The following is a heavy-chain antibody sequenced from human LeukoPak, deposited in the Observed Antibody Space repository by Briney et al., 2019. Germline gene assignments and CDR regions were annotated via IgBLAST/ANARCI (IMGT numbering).Heavy chain of an antibody. CDR2: INSDGSYT. Sequence: GGSLRLSCAASGFTFSGSWMHWVRQAPGKGLVSVSRINSDGSYTNYADSVKGRFTISRDNAKNTVNLQMNSLRAEDTAVYYCAIGGAMDVWGQGTTVSVSS. CDR1: GFTFSGSW. CDR3: AIGGAMDV. V-gene: IGHV3-74*01. J-gene: IGHJ6*02.